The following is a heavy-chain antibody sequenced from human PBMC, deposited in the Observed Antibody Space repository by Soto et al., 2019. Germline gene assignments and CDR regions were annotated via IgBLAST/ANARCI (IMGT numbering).Heavy chain of an antibody. J-gene: IGHJ4*02. D-gene: IGHD6-19*01. CDR1: GGSLSGYY. V-gene: IGHV4-34*01. CDR2: INHSGST. CDR3: ASVLGVAGFDY. Sequence: SETLSLTCAVYGGSLSGYYWSWIRQPPGKGLEWIGEINHSGSTNYNPSLKSRVTISVDTSKNQFSLKLSSVTAADTAVYYCASVLGVAGFDYWGQGTLVTVSS.